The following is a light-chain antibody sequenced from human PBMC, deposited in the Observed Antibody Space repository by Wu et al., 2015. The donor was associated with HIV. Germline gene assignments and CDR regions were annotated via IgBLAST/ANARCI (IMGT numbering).Light chain of an antibody. Sequence: EIVMTQSPATLSVSPGERATLSCRASQRVSSNLAWSQQKPGQPPRLLIYDSSTRATGIPARFSGSGSGTDFTLTISSMQSEDFALYYCQQYNNWPWTFGQGTKVEIK. J-gene: IGKJ1*01. V-gene: IGKV3-15*01. CDR2: DSS. CDR1: QRVSSN. CDR3: QQYNNWPWT.